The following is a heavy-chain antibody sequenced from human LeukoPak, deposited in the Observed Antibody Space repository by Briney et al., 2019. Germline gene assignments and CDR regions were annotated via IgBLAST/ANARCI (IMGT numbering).Heavy chain of an antibody. CDR3: VRGGGSGFSLSY. Sequence: GGSLRLSCAASGFTFSSYTMNWVRQAPGKGLEWVSYISISSSIIYYADSVKGRFTISRDNAKNSLYLQMNSLRDEDTAVYYCVRGGGSGFSLSYWGQGTLVTVSS. V-gene: IGHV3-48*02. CDR1: GFTFSSYT. J-gene: IGHJ4*02. CDR2: ISISSSII. D-gene: IGHD3-22*01.